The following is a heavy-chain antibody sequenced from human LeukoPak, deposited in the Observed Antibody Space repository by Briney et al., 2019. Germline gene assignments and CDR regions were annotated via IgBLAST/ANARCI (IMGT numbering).Heavy chain of an antibody. CDR1: GFTFDDYA. Sequence: PGGSLRLSCAASGFTFDDYAMHWVRQAPGKGLEWVSGISWNSGSIGYADSVKGRFTISRDNAKNSLYLQMNSLRAEDTALYYCAKDNQLHYMDVWGKGTTVTISS. CDR3: AKDNQLHYMDV. V-gene: IGHV3-9*01. J-gene: IGHJ6*03. CDR2: ISWNSGSI. D-gene: IGHD2-2*01.